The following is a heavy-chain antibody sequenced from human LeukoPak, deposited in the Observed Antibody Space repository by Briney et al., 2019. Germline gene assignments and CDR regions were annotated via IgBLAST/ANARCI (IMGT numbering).Heavy chain of an antibody. D-gene: IGHD4-17*01. CDR3: AKKRYGTPYNANFDH. CDR2: FTDDSPPT. J-gene: IGHJ4*02. V-gene: IGHV3-23*01. CDR1: GFTFGDYS. Sequence: SGGSLRLSCAASGFTFGDYSMSWVRQAPGKGLEWVSSFTDDSPPTYYADSVKGRFTISRDNSKNTLYLQMNNLRAEDTAVYYCAKKRYGTPYNANFDHWGQGTLVTVSS.